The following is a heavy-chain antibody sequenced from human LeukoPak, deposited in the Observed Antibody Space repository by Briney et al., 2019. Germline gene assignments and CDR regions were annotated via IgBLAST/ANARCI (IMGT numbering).Heavy chain of an antibody. J-gene: IGHJ4*02. V-gene: IGHV1-69*04. CDR1: GGTFSSYD. CDR3: ARAALSSCSSTSCTDY. Sequence: GASVKVSCKASGGTFSSYDISWVRQAPGQGLEWMGRIIPILGIANYAQKFQGRVTITADKSTSTAYMELSSLRSEDTAVYYCARAALSSCSSTSCTDYWGQGTLVTVSS. CDR2: IIPILGIA. D-gene: IGHD2-2*01.